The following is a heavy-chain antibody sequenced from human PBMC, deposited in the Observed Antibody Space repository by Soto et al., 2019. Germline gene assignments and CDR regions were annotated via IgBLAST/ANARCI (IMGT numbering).Heavy chain of an antibody. CDR1: GYSFTSYW. J-gene: IGHJ6*02. CDR2: IYPGDSDT. CDR3: ARLGFNYDFLSGYYNVHHYYGIDV. V-gene: IGHV5-51*01. D-gene: IGHD3-3*01. Sequence: PGESLKISCKGSGYSFTSYWIGWVRQMPGKGLESMGIIYPGDSDTRYSPSFQGQVTISADKSINSVYLQWSSLKASDTATYYCARLGFNYDFLSGYYNVHHYYGIDVWGQGTTVTAP.